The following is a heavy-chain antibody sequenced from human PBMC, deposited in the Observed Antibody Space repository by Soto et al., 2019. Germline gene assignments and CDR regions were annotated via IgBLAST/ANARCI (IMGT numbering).Heavy chain of an antibody. V-gene: IGHV2-5*02. D-gene: IGHD5-12*01. CDR2: IYWGDDK. CDR1: RFSLTHKGVG. J-gene: IGHJ5*02. Sequence: SGPTLVNPTQPLTLPCNFSRFSLTHKGVGVGWIRQPPRKAREWLGIIYWGDDKRYRPSLNNRLTITKDTSKNQVVLTMTNLDTVDTATYYCAHLHANSGYDWRYDPWGQGTLVTVSS. CDR3: AHLHANSGYDWRYDP.